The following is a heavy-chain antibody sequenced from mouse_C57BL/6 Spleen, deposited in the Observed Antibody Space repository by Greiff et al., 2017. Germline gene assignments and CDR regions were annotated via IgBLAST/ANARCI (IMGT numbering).Heavy chain of an antibody. Sequence: EVKLVESGGGLVKPGGSLKLSCAASGFTFSDYGMHWVRQAPEKGLEWVAYISSGSSTIYYADTVKGRFTISRDNAKNTLCLQLTSLRSEDTAMYYCARPYYYAMDYWGQGTSVTVSS. CDR1: GFTFSDYG. J-gene: IGHJ4*01. CDR2: ISSGSSTI. V-gene: IGHV5-17*01. CDR3: ARPYYYAMDY.